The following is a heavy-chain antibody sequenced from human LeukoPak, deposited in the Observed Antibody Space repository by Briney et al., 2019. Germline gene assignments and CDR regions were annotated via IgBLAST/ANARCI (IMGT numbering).Heavy chain of an antibody. Sequence: PGGSLRLSCAASGFTFSSYAMSWVRQAPGKGLEWVSAISGSGGSTYYADSVNGRFTISRDNSKNTLYLQINSLRAEDTALYYCAGGPTTPARYEYFQHWGQGTLVTGSS. CDR2: ISGSGGST. D-gene: IGHD1-1*01. J-gene: IGHJ1*01. CDR3: AGGPTTPARYEYFQH. V-gene: IGHV3-23*01. CDR1: GFTFSSYA.